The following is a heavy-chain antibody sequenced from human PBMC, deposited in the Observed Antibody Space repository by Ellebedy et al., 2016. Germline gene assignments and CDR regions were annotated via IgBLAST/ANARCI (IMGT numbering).Heavy chain of an antibody. CDR2: INPSGGST. J-gene: IGHJ5*02. D-gene: IGHD2-15*01. CDR3: ATTSGQATLRS. CDR1: GLTFTNYY. V-gene: IGHV1-46*01. Sequence: ASVKVSXXASGLTFTNYYMHWVRQAPGQGLEWMGIINPSGGSTSDAQKFQGRVTMTRDTSTSTVYMELSSLRSEDTAVHYCATTSGQATLRSWGQGTLVTVSS.